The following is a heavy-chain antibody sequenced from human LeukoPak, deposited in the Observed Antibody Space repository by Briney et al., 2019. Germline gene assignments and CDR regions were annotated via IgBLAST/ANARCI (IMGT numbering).Heavy chain of an antibody. V-gene: IGHV3-74*01. CDR1: GFTFSSYW. CDR2: INSDGSST. Sequence: GGSLRLSCAASGFTFSSYWMHWVRQAPGKGLVWVSRINSDGSSTSYADSVKGRFTISRDNAKNTLYLQMNSLRAEDTAVYYCARRKVAAAYYDYWGQGTLVTVSS. CDR3: ARRKVAAAYYDY. D-gene: IGHD6-13*01. J-gene: IGHJ4*02.